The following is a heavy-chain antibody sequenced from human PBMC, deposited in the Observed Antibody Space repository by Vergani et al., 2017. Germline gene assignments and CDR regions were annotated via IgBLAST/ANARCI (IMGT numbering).Heavy chain of an antibody. Sequence: QVTLRESGPALVKPTQTLTLTCTFFGFSLSTSGLFVSWIRQPPGKALEWLARIDWDDDKYYSTSLKTRLTISKDTSKNQVVLTMTNMDPVDTATYYCARNVYGDYLGYFDYWGQGTLVTVSS. CDR1: GFSLSTSGLF. CDR2: IDWDDDK. J-gene: IGHJ4*02. V-gene: IGHV2-70*15. CDR3: ARNVYGDYLGYFDY. D-gene: IGHD4-17*01.